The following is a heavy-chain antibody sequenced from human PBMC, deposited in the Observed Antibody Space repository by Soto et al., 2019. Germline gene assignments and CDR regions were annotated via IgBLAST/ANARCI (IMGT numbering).Heavy chain of an antibody. CDR3: ARDPITMVRGVTDYYYYYGMDV. Sequence: ASVKVSCKASGGTFSSYAISWVRQAPGQGLEWMGGIIPIFGTANYAQKFQGRVTITADESTSTAYMELSSLRSEDTAVYYCARDPITMVRGVTDYYYYYGMDVWGQGTTVTVSS. V-gene: IGHV1-69*13. CDR2: IIPIFGTA. CDR1: GGTFSSYA. J-gene: IGHJ6*02. D-gene: IGHD3-10*01.